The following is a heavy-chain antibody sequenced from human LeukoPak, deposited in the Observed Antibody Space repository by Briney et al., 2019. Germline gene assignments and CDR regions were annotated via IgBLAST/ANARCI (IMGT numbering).Heavy chain of an antibody. D-gene: IGHD6-13*01. Sequence: PSETLSLTCTISGGSVSDYYWSWIRQSPGKGLEWIGYIHHTGSTSYSPSLKSRVTISVDTSKNQFSLKLSSVTAADTAVYYCARYIRYSSSWYSRLGYWFDPWGQGTLVTVSS. V-gene: IGHV4-59*02. CDR3: ARYIRYSSSWYSRLGYWFDP. CDR2: IHHTGST. CDR1: GGSVSDYY. J-gene: IGHJ5*02.